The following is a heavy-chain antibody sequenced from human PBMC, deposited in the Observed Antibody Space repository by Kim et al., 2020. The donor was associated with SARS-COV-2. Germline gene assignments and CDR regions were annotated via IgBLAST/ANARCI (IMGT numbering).Heavy chain of an antibody. CDR2: INPNSCGT. CDR3: ARGGEECGDLSYYYYYYGMDV. J-gene: IGHJ6*02. V-gene: IGHV1-2*02. CDR1: GYTFTGYY. Sequence: ASVKVSCKASGYTFTGYYMHWVRQAPGQGLEWMGWINPNSCGTNYAQKFQGRVTMTRDTSISTAYMELSRLRSDYTAVYYCARGGEECGDLSYYYYYYGMDVGGQGTTVTVSS. D-gene: IGHD3-10*01.